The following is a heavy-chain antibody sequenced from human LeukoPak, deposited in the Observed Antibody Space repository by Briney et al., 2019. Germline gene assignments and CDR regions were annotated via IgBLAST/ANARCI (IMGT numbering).Heavy chain of an antibody. J-gene: IGHJ4*02. CDR2: ISRNSTYI. CDR3: ASDEGNYFDY. CDR1: GFTFSSYI. V-gene: IGHV3-21*01. Sequence: GGSLRLSCAASGFTFSSYIMNWVRQAPGKGLEWVTSISRNSTYIHYADSVKGRFTISRDNAKNSLFLQMNSLRAEDTAIYYCASDEGNYFDYWGQGTLVTVSS.